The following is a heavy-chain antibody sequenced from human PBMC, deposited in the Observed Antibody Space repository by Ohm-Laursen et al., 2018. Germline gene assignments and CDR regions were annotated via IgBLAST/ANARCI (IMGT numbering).Heavy chain of an antibody. CDR3: ARLAARPPYYYYGMDV. J-gene: IGHJ6*02. D-gene: IGHD6-6*01. CDR2: INHSGST. Sequence: GTLSLTCPVYGGSFSGYYWSWIRQPPGKGLEWIVEINHSGSTNYNPSLKSRVTISVDTSKNQFSLKLSSVTAADTAVYYCARLAARPPYYYYGMDVWGQGTTVTVSS. V-gene: IGHV4-34*01. CDR1: GGSFSGYY.